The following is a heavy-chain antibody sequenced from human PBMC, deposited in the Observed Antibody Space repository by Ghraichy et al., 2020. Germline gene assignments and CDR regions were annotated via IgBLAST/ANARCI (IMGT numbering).Heavy chain of an antibody. CDR1: GYSFSGYY. CDR3: AISLFFTVTTSTEYFQH. Sequence: ASVKVSCKASGYSFSGYYMHWVRQAPGQGLEWMGRIDPNSGVTRYPQKFQGRITMTRDTSINTAYMELSSLTSDDTAMYYCAISLFFTVTTSTEYFQHGGKGTTSSSPQ. J-gene: IGHJ1*01. D-gene: IGHD4-17*01. CDR2: IDPNSGVT. V-gene: IGHV1-2*06.